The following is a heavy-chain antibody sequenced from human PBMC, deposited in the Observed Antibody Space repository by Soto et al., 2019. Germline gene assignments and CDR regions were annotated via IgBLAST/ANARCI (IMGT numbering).Heavy chain of an antibody. CDR2: ISGSGGGT. CDR1: GFTFRNYA. V-gene: IGHV3-23*01. J-gene: IGHJ5*02. D-gene: IGHD3-10*01. CDR3: AKDPRMVRGVIVGWFDP. Sequence: GGSLRLSCAASGFTFRNYAMSWVRQAPGKGLEWVSAISGSGGGTYYADSVKGRFTISRDNSKNTLYLQMNSLRAEDTAVYYCAKDPRMVRGVIVGWFDPWGQGTLVTVSS.